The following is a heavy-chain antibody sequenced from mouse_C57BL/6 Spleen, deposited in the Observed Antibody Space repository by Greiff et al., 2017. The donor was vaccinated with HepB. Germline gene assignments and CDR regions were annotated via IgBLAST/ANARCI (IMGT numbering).Heavy chain of an antibody. Sequence: QVQLQQPGAELVKPGASVKLSCKASGYTFTSYWMHWVKQRPGRGLEWIGSIDPNSGGTKYNEKFKGKGTLTVDTPSSTAYMQLSSLTSEDSAVYYGAREGYYGECAYWGQGTLVTVSA. CDR3: AREGYYGECAY. V-gene: IGHV1-72*01. CDR1: GYTFTSYW. CDR2: IDPNSGGT. J-gene: IGHJ3*01. D-gene: IGHD1-1*01.